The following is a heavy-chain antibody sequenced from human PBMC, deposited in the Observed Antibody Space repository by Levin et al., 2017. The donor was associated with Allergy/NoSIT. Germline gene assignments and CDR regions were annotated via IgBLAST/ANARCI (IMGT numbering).Heavy chain of an antibody. CDR3: ARIGGGGSSSAFDY. CDR1: GFSLSTSGMR. CDR2: IDWDDDK. V-gene: IGHV2-70*04. Sequence: SGPTLVKPTQTLTLTCTFSGFSLSTSGMRVSWIRQPPGKALEWLARIDWDDDKFYSTSLKTRLTISKDTSKNQVVLTMTNMDPVDTATYYCARIGGGGSSSAFDYWGQGTLVTVSS. D-gene: IGHD6-6*01. J-gene: IGHJ4*02.